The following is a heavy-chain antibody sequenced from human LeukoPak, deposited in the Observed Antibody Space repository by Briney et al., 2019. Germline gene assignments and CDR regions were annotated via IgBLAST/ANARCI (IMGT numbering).Heavy chain of an antibody. CDR1: GGTFNRYA. CDR3: ARRSPGTSCYKH. Sequence: SVKVSCKASGGTFNRYAISWVRQAPGQRLEWMGGIIPTFGTANYAQKFQGRVTITADESTSTAYMELSSLRSEDTAVYYCARRSPGTSCYKHWGQGTLVTVSS. D-gene: IGHD2-2*02. V-gene: IGHV1-69*13. CDR2: IIPTFGTA. J-gene: IGHJ1*01.